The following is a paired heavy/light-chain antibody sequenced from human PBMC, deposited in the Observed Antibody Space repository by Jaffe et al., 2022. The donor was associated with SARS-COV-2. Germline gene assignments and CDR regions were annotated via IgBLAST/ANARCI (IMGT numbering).Heavy chain of an antibody. CDR2: IYWDDDK. Sequence: QITLKESGPTLVKPTQTLTLTCTFSGFSLSTSGEAVGWIRQSPGKALEWLALIYWDDDKRYSPSLKSRLTITKDTSKNQVVLTMTNMDPVDTATYFCVYCRWSSGLLWFDPWGQGTLVTVSS. CDR3: VYCRWSSGLLWFDP. D-gene: IGHD3-22*01. CDR1: GFSLSTSGEA. V-gene: IGHV2-5*02. J-gene: IGHJ5*02.
Light chain of an antibody. V-gene: IGKV3-15*01. CDR3: QQYNDWPPLT. CDR2: GAS. CDR1: QSVSSS. J-gene: IGKJ4*01. Sequence: EIVMTQSPATLSVSPGERATLSCRASQSVSSSLAWYQQKPGQAPRLLIYGASTRATGIPARFSGSGSGTEFTLTISSLQSEDFAVYYCQQYNDWPPLTFGGGTKVEIK.